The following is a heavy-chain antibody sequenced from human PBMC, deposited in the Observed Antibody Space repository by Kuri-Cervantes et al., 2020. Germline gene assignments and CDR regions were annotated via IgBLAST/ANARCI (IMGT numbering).Heavy chain of an antibody. J-gene: IGHJ6*02. CDR2: ISYDGTKK. V-gene: IGHV3-30*09. CDR3: ARALGQSYDILTGYYTNYYYYGMDA. CDR1: GFSFSTYA. Sequence: GESLKISCAASGFSFSTYAMHWVRQAPGMGLEWVAVISYDGTKKHYADSVKGRFAISRDNAKNSLYLQMNSLRAEDTAVYYCARALGQSYDILTGYYTNYYYYGMDAWGQGTTVTVSS. D-gene: IGHD3-9*01.